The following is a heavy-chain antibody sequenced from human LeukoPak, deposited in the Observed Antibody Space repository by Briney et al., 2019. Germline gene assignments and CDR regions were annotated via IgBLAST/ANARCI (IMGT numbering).Heavy chain of an antibody. D-gene: IGHD1-26*01. J-gene: IGHJ4*02. CDR1: GGSISSYY. CDR2: IYTSGST. CDR3: ARDGSYYDIPTWYFDY. Sequence: PSETLSLTCTVSGGSISSYYWSWIRQPAGKGLEWIGRIYTSGSTNYNPSLKSRVTMSVDTSKNQFSLKLSSVTAADTAVYCCARDGSYYDIPTWYFDYWGQGTLVTVSS. V-gene: IGHV4-4*07.